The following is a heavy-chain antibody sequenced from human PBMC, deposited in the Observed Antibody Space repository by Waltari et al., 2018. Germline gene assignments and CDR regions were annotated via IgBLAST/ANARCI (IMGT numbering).Heavy chain of an antibody. J-gene: IGHJ4*02. Sequence: QVQLQESGPGLVKPSQTLSLTCTVSGGSISSGGYYWSWIRQHPGKGLEWIGYIYYSGSTYYNPSLKGLVTRSVDTSKNQFSLKLSSVTAADTAVYYCARTLIEPQAYYFDYWGQGTLVTVSS. V-gene: IGHV4-31*01. CDR3: ARTLIEPQAYYFDY. CDR2: IYYSGST. D-gene: IGHD2-8*01. CDR1: GGSISSGGYY.